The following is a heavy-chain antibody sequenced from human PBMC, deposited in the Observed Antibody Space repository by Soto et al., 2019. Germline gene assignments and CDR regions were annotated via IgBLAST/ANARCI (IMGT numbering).Heavy chain of an antibody. CDR1: GVSISSYY. J-gene: IGHJ4*02. CDR2: GYYTGAT. V-gene: IGHV4-59*01. CDR3: ARGRNIWRP. Sequence: PSETLSLTCAVSGVSISSYYWSWIRQPPGKGLEWIGYGYYTGATIYSPSLRSRVSISVDTSKNQFSLKLSSVTAADTALYYCARGRNIWRPWGQGTLVTVSS.